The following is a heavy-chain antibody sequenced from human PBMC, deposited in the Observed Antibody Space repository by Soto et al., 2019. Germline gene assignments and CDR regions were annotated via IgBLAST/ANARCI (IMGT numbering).Heavy chain of an antibody. CDR3: ARGARYYDFWSGYSYYYYGMDV. CDR2: INPNSGGT. CDR1: GYTFTGYY. D-gene: IGHD3-3*01. V-gene: IGHV1-2*02. Sequence: QVQLVQSGAEVKKPGASVKVSCKASGYTFTGYYMYWVRQAPGQGLEWMGWINPNSGGTNYAQKFQGRVTITADESTSTAYMELSSLRSEDTAVYYCARGARYYDFWSGYSYYYYGMDVWGQGTTVTVSS. J-gene: IGHJ6*02.